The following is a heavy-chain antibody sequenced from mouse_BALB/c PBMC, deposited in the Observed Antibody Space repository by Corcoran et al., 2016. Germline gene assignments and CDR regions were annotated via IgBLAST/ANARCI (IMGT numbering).Heavy chain of an antibody. CDR3: ANWDWYFDV. D-gene: IGHD4-1*01. CDR2: IDPANGNT. Sequence: EAQLQQSGAELVKPGASVKLSCTASGFNIKDTYMHWVKQRPEQGLVWSGRIDPANGNTKYDPKFQGKATITADTSSNTAYLQLSSLTSEDTAVYYCANWDWYFDVWGAGTTVTVSS. J-gene: IGHJ1*01. V-gene: IGHV14-3*02. CDR1: GFNIKDTY.